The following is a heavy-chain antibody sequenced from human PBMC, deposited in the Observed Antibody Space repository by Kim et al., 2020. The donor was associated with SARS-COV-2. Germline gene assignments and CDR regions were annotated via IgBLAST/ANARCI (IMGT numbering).Heavy chain of an antibody. CDR2: INHSGST. J-gene: IGHJ6*02. CDR3: ARRAPDYYDILTGFSVGGMDV. Sequence: SQTLPLTCAVYGGSFSGYYWSWIRQPPGKGLEWIGEINHSGSTNYNPSLKSRVTISVDTSKNQFSLKLSSVTAADTAVYYCARRAPDYYDILTGFSVGGMDVWGQGTTVTVSS. CDR1: GGSFSGYY. D-gene: IGHD3-9*01. V-gene: IGHV4-34*01.